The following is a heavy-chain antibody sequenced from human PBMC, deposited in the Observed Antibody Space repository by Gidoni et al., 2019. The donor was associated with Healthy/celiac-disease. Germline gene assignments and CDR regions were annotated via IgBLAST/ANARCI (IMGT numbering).Heavy chain of an antibody. J-gene: IGHJ4*02. CDR3: AKVYGIIGFWSVHFDY. CDR2: ISGSGGNT. D-gene: IGHD3-3*01. V-gene: IGHV3-23*01. CDR1: GFTFRSYA. Sequence: EVQLLESGGGLVQPGGSLRLSCAAPGFTFRSYAMSWVRQAPGKGLEWVSAISGSGGNTYYADSVKGRFTISRDNSKNTLYLQMNSLRAEDTAVYYCAKVYGIIGFWSVHFDYWGQGTLVTVSS.